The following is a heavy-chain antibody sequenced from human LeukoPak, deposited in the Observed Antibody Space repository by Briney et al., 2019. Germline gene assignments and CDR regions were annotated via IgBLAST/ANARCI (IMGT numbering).Heavy chain of an antibody. D-gene: IGHD3-10*01. J-gene: IGHJ4*02. Sequence: GGSLRLSCAASGCTFSSYAMHWVRQAPGKGLEWVAVISYDGSNKYYADSVKGRFTISRDNSKNTLYLQMNSLRAEDTAVYYCARDYYGSGSYDYWGQGTLVTVSS. CDR1: GCTFSSYA. CDR3: ARDYYGSGSYDY. CDR2: ISYDGSNK. V-gene: IGHV3-30-3*01.